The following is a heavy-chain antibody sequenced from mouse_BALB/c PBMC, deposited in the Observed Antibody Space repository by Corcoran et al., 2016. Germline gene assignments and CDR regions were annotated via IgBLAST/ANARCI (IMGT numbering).Heavy chain of an antibody. CDR2: INTYTGEP. CDR3: TSEPRAMDC. V-gene: IGHV9-3-1*01. J-gene: IGHJ4*01. CDR1: GYTFTNFG. Sequence: QIQLVQSGPELKKPGETVKISCKASGYTFTNFGMNWVKQAPGKGLMWMGWINTYTGEPTYADDFKGRFASSLETSASTDYLQINNLKNEDTATYFCTSEPRAMDCWGQGTSVTVSS.